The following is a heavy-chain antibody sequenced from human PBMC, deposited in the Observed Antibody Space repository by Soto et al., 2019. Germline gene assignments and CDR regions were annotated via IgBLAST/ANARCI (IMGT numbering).Heavy chain of an antibody. D-gene: IGHD5-18*01. CDR1: GGSISSGGYY. CDR3: ARDRIQLWLPRGYYYYYGMDV. J-gene: IGHJ6*02. Sequence: PSETLSLTCTVSGGSISSGGYYWSWIRQHPGKGLEWIGYIYYSGSTYYNPSLKSRVTISVGTSKNQFSLKLSSVTAADTAVYYCARDRIQLWLPRGYYYYYGMDVWGQGTTVTVSS. CDR2: IYYSGST. V-gene: IGHV4-31*03.